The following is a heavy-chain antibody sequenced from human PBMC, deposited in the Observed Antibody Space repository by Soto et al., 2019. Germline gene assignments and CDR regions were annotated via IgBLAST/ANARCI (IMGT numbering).Heavy chain of an antibody. CDR1: GSTFRNYA. CDR2: LEKSGAST. V-gene: IGHV3-23*05. D-gene: IGHD3-22*01. J-gene: IGHJ4*02. Sequence: RWSLRLSCAASGSTFRNYALAWVRQAPGKGPEWVPGLEKSGASTHYIGSVQGRFTIARDNSKNTLYLQMNSLRAEDTAVYYCAKSYYYDSSGYYYFDYWGQGTLVTVSS. CDR3: AKSYYYDSSGYYYFDY.